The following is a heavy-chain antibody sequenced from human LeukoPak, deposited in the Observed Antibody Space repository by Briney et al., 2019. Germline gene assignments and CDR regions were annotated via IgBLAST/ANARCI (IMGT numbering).Heavy chain of an antibody. Sequence: GRSLKLSCAASGFTFSSYAMHWVRQAPGKGLEWVAVISYDGSNKYYADSVKGRFTISRDNSKNTLYLQMNSLRAEDTAMYYCARARITMVRGDHGAFDIWGQGTMVTVSS. CDR3: ARARITMVRGDHGAFDI. CDR1: GFTFSSYA. V-gene: IGHV3-30*04. CDR2: ISYDGSNK. J-gene: IGHJ3*02. D-gene: IGHD3-10*01.